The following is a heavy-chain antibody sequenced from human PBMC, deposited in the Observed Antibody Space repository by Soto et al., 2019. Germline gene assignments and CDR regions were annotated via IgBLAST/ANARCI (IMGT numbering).Heavy chain of an antibody. V-gene: IGHV1-69*01. Sequence: QVQLVQSGAEVKKPGSSVKVSCKASGGTFSSYAISWVRQAPGQGLEWMGGIIPIFGTANYAQKFQGRVTITADESTSTAYMELSSLRSEDTAVYYCARTLGYCSGGSCYGREVARYDYWGQGTLVTVSS. D-gene: IGHD2-15*01. CDR2: IIPIFGTA. J-gene: IGHJ4*02. CDR1: GGTFSSYA. CDR3: ARTLGYCSGGSCYGREVARYDY.